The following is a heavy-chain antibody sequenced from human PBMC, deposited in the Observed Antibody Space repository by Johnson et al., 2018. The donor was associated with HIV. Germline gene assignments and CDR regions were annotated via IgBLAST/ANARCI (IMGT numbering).Heavy chain of an antibody. Sequence: QVQLVESGEGVVQPGRSLRLSCAASGITFSSYAMHWVRQAPGKGLEWVAVISYDGSNKYYADSVKGRFTISRDNSKNTLYLQMNSLRAEDTAVYYCARAFGSAFDIWG. J-gene: IGHJ3*02. V-gene: IGHV3-30-3*01. CDR3: ARAFGSAFDI. CDR2: ISYDGSNK. CDR1: GITFSSYA. D-gene: IGHD1-14*01.